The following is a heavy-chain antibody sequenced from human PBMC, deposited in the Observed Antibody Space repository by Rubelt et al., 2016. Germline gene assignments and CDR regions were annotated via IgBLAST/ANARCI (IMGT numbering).Heavy chain of an antibody. D-gene: IGHD3-22*01. CDR3: ARRRYDTIDY. CDR1: GSSISSDYY. Sequence: QVQLQESGPGLVKPSETLSLTCSVSGSSISSDYYWGWIRQPPGKGLEWIGSLYHGGSTYYNPSLKSRVTISVDTSKNEFSLQLTSVTAADTAVYYCARRRYDTIDYWGQGTLVTVSS. J-gene: IGHJ4*02. V-gene: IGHV4-38-2*02. CDR2: LYHGGST.